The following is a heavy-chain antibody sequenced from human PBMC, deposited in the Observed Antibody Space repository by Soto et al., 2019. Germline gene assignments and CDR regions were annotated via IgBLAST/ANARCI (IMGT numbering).Heavy chain of an antibody. CDR3: ARAQGSDIVVVPGFDY. J-gene: IGHJ4*02. D-gene: IGHD2-2*01. CDR2: IYYSGST. Sequence: SVSGGSISSGGYYWSWIRQHPGKGLEWIGYIYYSGSTYYNPSLKSRVTISVDTSKNQFSLKLSSVTAADTAVYYCARAQGSDIVVVPGFDYWGQGTLVTVSS. V-gene: IGHV4-31*03. CDR1: GGSISSGGYY.